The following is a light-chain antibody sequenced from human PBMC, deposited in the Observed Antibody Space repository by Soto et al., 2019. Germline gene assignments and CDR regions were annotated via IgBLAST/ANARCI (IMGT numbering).Light chain of an antibody. Sequence: QSVLTQPASVSVSPGQSITISCTGTSSDVGGYNYVSWYQQHPGKAPKLMIYVVSNRPSGVSDRFSGSKSGNTASLTISGLQAEDEADYYCGSYTSSRIYVFGAGTKVTVL. J-gene: IGLJ1*01. CDR2: VVS. V-gene: IGLV2-14*01. CDR1: SSDVGGYNY. CDR3: GSYTSSRIYV.